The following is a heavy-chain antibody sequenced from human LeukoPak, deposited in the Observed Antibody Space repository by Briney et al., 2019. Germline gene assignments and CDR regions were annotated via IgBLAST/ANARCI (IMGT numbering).Heavy chain of an antibody. Sequence: ASVKVSCKASGYTFTNCGVSWVRQAPGQGLEWMGWISTNNRNTNYAQKLQGRVTMTTDTSTSTAYMELRSLRSDDTAVYYCVRDGGSYSNFDYWGQGTLVTVSS. CDR3: VRDGGSYSNFDY. V-gene: IGHV1-18*01. CDR2: ISTNNRNT. D-gene: IGHD1-26*01. CDR1: GYTFTNCG. J-gene: IGHJ4*02.